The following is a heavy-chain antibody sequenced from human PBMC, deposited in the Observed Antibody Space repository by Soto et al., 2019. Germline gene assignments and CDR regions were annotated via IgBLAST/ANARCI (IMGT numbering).Heavy chain of an antibody. CDR3: GRASHGNDAFDI. V-gene: IGHV4-34*01. CDR2: INHSGST. CDR1: GGSFSGYY. Sequence: SETLSLTCAVYGGSFSGYYWSWIRQPPGKGLEWIGEINHSGSTNYNPSLKSRVTISVDTSKNQFSLKLSSVTAADTAVYYCGRASHGNDAFDIWGQGTMVTVSS. J-gene: IGHJ3*02.